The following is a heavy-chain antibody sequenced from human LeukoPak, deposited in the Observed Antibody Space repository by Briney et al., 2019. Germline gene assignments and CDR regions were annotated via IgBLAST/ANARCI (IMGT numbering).Heavy chain of an antibody. CDR1: GFTFSSYW. V-gene: IGHV3-74*01. Sequence: GSLRLSCAASGFTFSSYWMNWVRQAPGKGLVWVSRIASDGSSTTYADSVKGRFSISRDNAKNTLYLQMNSLRVEDTAVYYCARGRPHGNDYWGQGTLVTISS. J-gene: IGHJ4*02. CDR2: IASDGSST. CDR3: ARGRPHGNDY. D-gene: IGHD4-23*01.